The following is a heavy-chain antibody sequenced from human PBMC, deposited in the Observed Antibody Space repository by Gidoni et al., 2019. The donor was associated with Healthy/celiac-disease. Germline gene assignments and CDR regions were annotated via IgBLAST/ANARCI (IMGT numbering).Heavy chain of an antibody. D-gene: IGHD5-12*01. CDR2: IIPIFGTA. CDR1: GGTFSSYA. V-gene: IGHV1-69*01. J-gene: IGHJ4*02. CDR3: ACGKRRDGYNSGDY. Sequence: QLQLVPSGAEVQKPGSSVKVSCQASGGTFSSYAISWVRQAPGQGLEWMGGIIPIFGTANYAQKFQGRVTITADESTSTAYMELSSLRSEDTAVYYCACGKRRDGYNSGDYWGQGTLVTVSS.